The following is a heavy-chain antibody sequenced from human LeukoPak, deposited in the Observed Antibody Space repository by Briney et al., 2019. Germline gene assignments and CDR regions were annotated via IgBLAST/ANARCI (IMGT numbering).Heavy chain of an antibody. CDR2: INPNSGGT. J-gene: IGHJ4*02. Sequence: GASVKVSCKASGYTFTGYYMHWVRQAPGQGLEWMGWINPNSGGTNYAQKFQGRATMTRDTSISTAYMELSRLRSDDTAVYYCARDDNYDILTGYSELDYWGQGTLVTVSS. D-gene: IGHD3-9*01. V-gene: IGHV1-2*02. CDR3: ARDDNYDILTGYSELDY. CDR1: GYTFTGYY.